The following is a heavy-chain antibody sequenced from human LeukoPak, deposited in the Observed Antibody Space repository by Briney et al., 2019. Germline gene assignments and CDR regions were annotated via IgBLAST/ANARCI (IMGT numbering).Heavy chain of an antibody. V-gene: IGHV1-69*04. J-gene: IGHJ6*02. CDR1: GGTFSSYA. D-gene: IGHD6-13*01. CDR3: ARNAVAGTTAYGMDV. Sequence: GASVKVSCKASGGTFSSYAISWVRQAPGQGLEWMGRIIPILGIANYAQKFQGRVTITADKSTSTAYMELSSLRSEDTAVYYCARNAVAGTTAYGMDVWGQGTTVTVSS. CDR2: IIPILGIA.